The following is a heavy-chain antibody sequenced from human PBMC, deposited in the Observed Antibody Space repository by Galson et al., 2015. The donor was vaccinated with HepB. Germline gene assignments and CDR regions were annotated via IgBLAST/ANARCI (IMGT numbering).Heavy chain of an antibody. CDR1: GYTFTSYG. Sequence: SVKVSCKASGYTFTSYGISWVRQAPGRGLEWMGWISAYNGNTNYAQKLQGRVTMTTDTSTSTAYMELRSLRSDDTAVYYCAREVQNFWSGSRGWFDPWGQGTLVTVSS. D-gene: IGHD3-3*01. V-gene: IGHV1-18*01. J-gene: IGHJ5*02. CDR2: ISAYNGNT. CDR3: AREVQNFWSGSRGWFDP.